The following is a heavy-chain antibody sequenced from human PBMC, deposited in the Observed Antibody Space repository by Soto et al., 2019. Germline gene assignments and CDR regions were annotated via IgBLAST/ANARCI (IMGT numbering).Heavy chain of an antibody. D-gene: IGHD2-2*01. CDR2: ISGFNGNT. CDR1: GFTFTTYG. V-gene: IGHV1-18*04. Sequence: SSVKVSCKALGFTFTTYGFSWGRQAPGQGLEWMGWISGFNGNTNYGRKFQGRVTMTRDTSTSTVYMEMRSLTSDDTAMYYYARAARYCSTTRCFAFFYWFDPWGQGTQVTVSS. J-gene: IGHJ5*02. CDR3: ARAARYCSTTRCFAFFYWFDP.